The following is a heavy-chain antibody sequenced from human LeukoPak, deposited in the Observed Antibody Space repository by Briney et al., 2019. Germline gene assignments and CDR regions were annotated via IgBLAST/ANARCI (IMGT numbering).Heavy chain of an antibody. CDR2: ISNSGSSI. J-gene: IGHJ6*02. V-gene: IGHV3-11*04. Sequence: SGGSLRLSCAASGFTFSDYYMIWIRQAPGKGLEWVSYISNSGSSIYYAASVKGRFTISRDNSKNTLYLQMNSLRAEDTAVYYCAKDWWLTAAGTGRYYYYYGMDVWGQGTTVTVSS. CDR1: GFTFSDYY. CDR3: AKDWWLTAAGTGRYYYYYGMDV. D-gene: IGHD6-13*01.